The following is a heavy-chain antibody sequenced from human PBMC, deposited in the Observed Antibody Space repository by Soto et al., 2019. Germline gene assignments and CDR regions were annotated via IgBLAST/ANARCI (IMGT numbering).Heavy chain of an antibody. CDR3: AYCGYYSSSWFPDW. CDR1: GFSLTTNGVG. J-gene: IGHJ4*02. CDR2: IYWDDDK. Sequence: QITLKESGPSLVKPTQTLTLTCTFSGFSLTTNGVGVGGIRQSPGGALEWLALIYWDDDKRYSPSLKSRLTLTTDTSKNHVVHTMTNVDTVDTATYYCAYCGYYSSSWFPDWWGQGNLVTVSS. D-gene: IGHD6-13*01. V-gene: IGHV2-5*02.